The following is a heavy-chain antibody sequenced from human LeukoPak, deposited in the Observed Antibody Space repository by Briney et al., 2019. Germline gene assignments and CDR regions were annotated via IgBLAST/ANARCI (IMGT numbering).Heavy chain of an antibody. D-gene: IGHD3-9*01. Sequence: SETLSLTCAVYGGSFSGYYWSWIRQPPGKGLEWIGEINHSGSTNYNPSLKSRVTISVDTSMNQFSLKLSSVTAADTAVYYCARRRYYDILTGYPYYKTNAFDIWGQGTMVTVSS. V-gene: IGHV4-34*01. CDR2: INHSGST. CDR3: ARRRYYDILTGYPYYKTNAFDI. J-gene: IGHJ3*02. CDR1: GGSFSGYY.